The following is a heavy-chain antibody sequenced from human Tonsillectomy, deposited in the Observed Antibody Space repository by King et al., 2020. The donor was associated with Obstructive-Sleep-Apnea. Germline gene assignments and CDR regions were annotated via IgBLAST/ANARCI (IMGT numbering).Heavy chain of an antibody. D-gene: IGHD6-19*01. V-gene: IGHV3-15*01. Sequence: VQLVESGGGLVKPGGSLRLSCEASGFTFSNAWMSWVRQAPGKGLDWVGRIKSKIDGGTTDNAAPVKGRFTISRDDSKNTWYLQMNSLKIEDTAVYYCILAPSGRAVAYYSDGMDVWGQGTTVTVSS. J-gene: IGHJ6*02. CDR1: GFTFSNAW. CDR2: IKSKIDGGTT. CDR3: ILAPSGRAVAYYSDGMDV.